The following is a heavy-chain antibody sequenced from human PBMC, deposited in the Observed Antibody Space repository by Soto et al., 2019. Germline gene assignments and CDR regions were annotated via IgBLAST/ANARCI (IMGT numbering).Heavy chain of an antibody. Sequence: PVGSLRLSCAASGFTFSSYEMNWVRQAPGKGLEWISYISSGGGNIYYADSVKSRFIISRDNAKNSLYLQMNSLRAEDTAVYYCARNEGYSYAYYFDYWGQGTLVTVSS. CDR3: ARNEGYSYAYYFDY. J-gene: IGHJ4*02. V-gene: IGHV3-48*03. D-gene: IGHD5-18*01. CDR2: ISSGGGNI. CDR1: GFTFSSYE.